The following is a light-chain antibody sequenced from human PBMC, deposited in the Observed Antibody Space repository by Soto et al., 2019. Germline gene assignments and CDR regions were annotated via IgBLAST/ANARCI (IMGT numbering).Light chain of an antibody. Sequence: DIQMTQSPSSLSASVGDRVTITCRASQSISSYLNWYQQKPGKAPKLLIYAASSLQSGVPSRFSGSGSGTDFTLTISSLQPEDFATYYCLQSYSTPSFGQGTKLEIK. CDR1: QSISSY. CDR2: AAS. J-gene: IGKJ2*01. V-gene: IGKV1-39*01. CDR3: LQSYSTPS.